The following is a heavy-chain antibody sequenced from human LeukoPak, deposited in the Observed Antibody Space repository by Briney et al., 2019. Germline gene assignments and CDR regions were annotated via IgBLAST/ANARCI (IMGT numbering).Heavy chain of an antibody. CDR3: ARECYGASGRDEYAFDI. CDR1: GGSISSGGYY. CDR2: IYYSGST. J-gene: IGHJ3*02. Sequence: SETLSLTCTVSGGSISSGGYYWSWIRQPPGKGLEWIGYIYYSGSTYYNPSLKSRVTISVDTSKNQFSLKLSSVTAADTAVYYCARECYGASGRDEYAFDIWGQGTMVTVSS. V-gene: IGHV4-30-4*01. D-gene: IGHD3-10*01.